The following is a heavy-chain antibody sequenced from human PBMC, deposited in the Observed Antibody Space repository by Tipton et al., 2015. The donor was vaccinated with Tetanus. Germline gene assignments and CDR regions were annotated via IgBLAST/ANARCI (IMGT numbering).Heavy chain of an antibody. Sequence: GLVKPSQTLSLTCAISGDSVSSNSAAWNWIRQSPSRGLEWLGRTYYRSKWYNDYAVSVKRRITINPDTSKNQFSLQLNSVTPEDSAVDDCVRESGGVLGCGPWGRAALVSVSS. J-gene: IGHJ5*02. D-gene: IGHD2-15*01. CDR1: GDSVSSNSAA. CDR3: VRESGGVLGCGP. V-gene: IGHV6-1*01. CDR2: TYYRSKWYN.